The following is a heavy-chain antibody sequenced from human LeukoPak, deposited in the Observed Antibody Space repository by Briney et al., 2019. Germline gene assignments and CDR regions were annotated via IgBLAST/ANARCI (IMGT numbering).Heavy chain of an antibody. Sequence: GGSLRLSCAASAFSLNAYNMNWVRQAPGKGLEWVSSISYTGTYTYYADSVKGRFTISRDNSKDTLYLQMNSLRAEDTAVYYCARDLGFDYWGQGTLVTVSS. CDR2: ISYTGTYT. J-gene: IGHJ4*02. V-gene: IGHV3-21*04. CDR1: AFSLNAYN. CDR3: ARDLGFDY.